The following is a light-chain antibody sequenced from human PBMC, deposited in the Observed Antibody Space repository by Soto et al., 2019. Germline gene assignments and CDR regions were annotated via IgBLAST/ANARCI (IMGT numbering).Light chain of an antibody. J-gene: IGKJ1*01. CDR2: GAS. CDR3: QPYGRSGT. CDR1: QSVSNNY. Sequence: VLKQSAGTLSLSTGERATLSCRASQSVSNNYLAWYQQKPGQAPRLLIYGASNRATGIPDRFSGSGSGTDFTLTISRLEPDDFPVYYCQPYGRSGTSGQGTKVDIK. V-gene: IGKV3-20*01.